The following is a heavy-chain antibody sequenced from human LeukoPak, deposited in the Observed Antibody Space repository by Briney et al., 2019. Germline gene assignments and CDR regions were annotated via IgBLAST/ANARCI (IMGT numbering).Heavy chain of an antibody. D-gene: IGHD1-26*01. CDR3: ARERAYSANYYGGAVDS. Sequence: GGSLRLSCAASGFTFSNYWMHWVRQAPGKGLVWVSRIKSDGSITSYADSVKGRFTISRDNAKNTLFLQMNSLRAEDTAVYYCARERAYSANYYGGAVDSWGQGTLVTVSS. CDR1: GFTFSNYW. J-gene: IGHJ4*02. CDR2: IKSDGSIT. V-gene: IGHV3-74*01.